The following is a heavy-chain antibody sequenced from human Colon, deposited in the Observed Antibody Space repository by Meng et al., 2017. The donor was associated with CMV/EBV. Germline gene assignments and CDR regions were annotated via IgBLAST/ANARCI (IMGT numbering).Heavy chain of an antibody. CDR3: ASPARREAVMVRGAIAPLDY. J-gene: IGHJ4*02. D-gene: IGHD3-10*01. V-gene: IGHV1-2*02. CDR2: INPYSGAT. Sequence: ASVTVSCKASGYTFSDYYMHWVRQAPGQGLEWMGWINPYSGATNYAQKFQGRVTMTRDTSINTVFFDLTRLRSDDTAVYYCASPARREAVMVRGAIAPLDYWGQGTPVTVSS. CDR1: GYTFSDYY.